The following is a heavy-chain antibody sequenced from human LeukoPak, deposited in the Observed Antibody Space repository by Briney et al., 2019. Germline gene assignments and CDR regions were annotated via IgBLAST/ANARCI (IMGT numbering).Heavy chain of an antibody. D-gene: IGHD6-19*01. CDR2: IKQDGSEK. V-gene: IGHV3-7*04. Sequence: GSLRLSFAASGXTFSSYCMSWVRQAPGKGVEWVANIKQDGSEKYYVDSVKGRFTISRDNAKNSLYLQMNSLRAEDTAVYYCARDRGGWSPYFDYWGQGTLVTVSS. J-gene: IGHJ4*02. CDR1: GXTFSSYC. CDR3: ARDRGGWSPYFDY.